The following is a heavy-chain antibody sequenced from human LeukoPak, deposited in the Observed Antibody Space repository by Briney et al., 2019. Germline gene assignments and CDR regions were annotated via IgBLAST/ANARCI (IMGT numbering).Heavy chain of an antibody. CDR1: GVSVSDYY. V-gene: IGHV4-59*02. Sequence: PSETLSLTCNVSGVSVSDYYWSWIRQPPGKGLEWIGYIYYNERTNYDPSFRSRVTILIDTSKNQFSLKLNSVTAADTAVYYCARRGVTTVVFDYWGQGTLVTVSS. CDR3: ARRGVTTVVFDY. J-gene: IGHJ4*02. D-gene: IGHD4-23*01. CDR2: IYYNERT.